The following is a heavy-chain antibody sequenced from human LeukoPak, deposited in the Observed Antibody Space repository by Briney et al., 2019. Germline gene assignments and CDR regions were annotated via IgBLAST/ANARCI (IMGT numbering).Heavy chain of an antibody. D-gene: IGHD6-13*01. CDR2: IKQDGSEK. CDR3: ARDAYIAAAGTFYFDC. J-gene: IGHJ4*02. CDR1: GFTFSSYW. V-gene: IGHV3-7*01. Sequence: GGSLRLSCAASGFTFSSYWMSWVRQAPGKGLEWVANIKQDGSEKYYVDSVKGRFTISRDNAKNSLYLQMNSLRAEDTAVYYCARDAYIAAAGTFYFDCWGQGTLVTVSS.